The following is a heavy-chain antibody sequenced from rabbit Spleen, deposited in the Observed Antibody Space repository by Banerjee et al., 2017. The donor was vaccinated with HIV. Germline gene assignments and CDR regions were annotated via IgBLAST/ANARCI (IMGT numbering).Heavy chain of an antibody. Sequence: QSLEESGGDLVQPEGSLTLTCKASGFSFSGDYDMCWVRQAPGKGLEWIACIYVFSVDNIYYATWAKGRFTISKTSSTTVTLQMTSLTAADTATYFCARGTYVYYRGYYIPNYFNLWGPGTLVTVS. J-gene: IGHJ4*01. CDR2: IYVFSVDNI. CDR3: ARGTYVYYRGYYIPNYFNL. D-gene: IGHD1-1*01. CDR1: GFSFSGDYD. V-gene: IGHV1S40*01.